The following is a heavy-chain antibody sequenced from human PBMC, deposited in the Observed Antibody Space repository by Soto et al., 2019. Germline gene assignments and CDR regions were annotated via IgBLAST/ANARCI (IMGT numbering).Heavy chain of an antibody. J-gene: IGHJ5*02. D-gene: IGHD3-3*01. CDR2: IRSKAYDYAT. Sequence: EVQLVESGGGLVQPGGSLTLSCEASGFTFSGSTIHWVRQASGKGLEWVGRIRSKAYDYATAYTGSLRGRFKISRNDSQNTAVLQMSSLETEDTAVYYCTRHGAYDFCSGSFDPVRQGTLVTVSS. CDR1: GFTFSGST. V-gene: IGHV3-73*02. CDR3: TRHGAYDFCSGSFDP.